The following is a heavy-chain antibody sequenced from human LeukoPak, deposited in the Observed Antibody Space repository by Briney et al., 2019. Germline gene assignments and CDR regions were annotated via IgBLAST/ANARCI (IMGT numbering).Heavy chain of an antibody. CDR3: AKDHVHGLHYDY. CDR1: GFTFSSYA. J-gene: IGHJ4*02. Sequence: GGSLRLSCAVSGFTFSSYAMRWLRQAPGKGLEWVSAISGSGGSTYYADSVKGRFTISRDNSKNTLYLQMNSLRAEDTAVYYCAKDHVHGLHYDYWGQGTLVTVSS. CDR2: ISGSGGST. V-gene: IGHV3-23*01. D-gene: IGHD3-16*01.